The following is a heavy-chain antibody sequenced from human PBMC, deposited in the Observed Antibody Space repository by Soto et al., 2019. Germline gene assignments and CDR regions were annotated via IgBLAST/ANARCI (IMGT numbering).Heavy chain of an antibody. Sequence: ASVKVSCKASGDTFTSYDINWVRQATGQGLEWMGWMNPKNGNTGCAQKFQGRVTMTRNTSITTAYMELSSLRSEDTAVYYCARHDCISSSCYYYYYSSMDVWGQGTTVTVSS. CDR2: MNPKNGNT. J-gene: IGHJ6*02. CDR1: GDTFTSYD. CDR3: ARHDCISSSCYYYYYSSMDV. D-gene: IGHD2-2*01. V-gene: IGHV1-8*01.